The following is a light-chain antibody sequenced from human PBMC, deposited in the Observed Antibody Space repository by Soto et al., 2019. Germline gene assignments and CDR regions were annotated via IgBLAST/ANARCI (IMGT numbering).Light chain of an antibody. J-gene: IGLJ2*01. V-gene: IGLV2-14*01. CDR1: SSDIGGYNF. CDR3: SSFTTSNTLVV. Sequence: QSALTQPASVSGSPGQSITISCTGTSSDIGGYNFVSWYQHHPGKAPKLMIYEVNNRPSGVSSRFSGSKSGNTASLTISGLQTEDEADYYCSSFTTSNTLVVFGGGTKVTVL. CDR2: EVN.